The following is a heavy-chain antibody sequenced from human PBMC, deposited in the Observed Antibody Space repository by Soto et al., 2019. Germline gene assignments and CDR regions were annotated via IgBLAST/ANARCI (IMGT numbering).Heavy chain of an antibody. V-gene: IGHV3-30*18. CDR2: ISYDGSNK. Sequence: QVQLVESGGGVVQPGRSLRLSCAASGFTFSSYGMHWVRQAPGKGLEWVAVISYDGSNKYYADSVKGRFTISRDNSKNTLYLQMNSLRAEDTAVYYCAKSSTFLGELGYWGQGTLLTVSS. D-gene: IGHD3-16*01. J-gene: IGHJ4*02. CDR1: GFTFSSYG. CDR3: AKSSTFLGELGY.